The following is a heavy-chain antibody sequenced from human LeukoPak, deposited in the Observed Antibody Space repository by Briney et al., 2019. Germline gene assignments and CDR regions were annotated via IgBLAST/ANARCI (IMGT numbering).Heavy chain of an antibody. Sequence: ASVKVSCKASGYTFTSYGISWVRQAPGQGLEWMGWISAYNGNTNYAQKLQGRVTMTTDTSTSTAYMELRSPRSDDTAVYYCARVGHGLGNYLGNWFDPWGQGTLVTVSS. CDR2: ISAYNGNT. CDR3: ARVGHGLGNYLGNWFDP. J-gene: IGHJ5*02. CDR1: GYTFTSYG. V-gene: IGHV1-18*01. D-gene: IGHD4-11*01.